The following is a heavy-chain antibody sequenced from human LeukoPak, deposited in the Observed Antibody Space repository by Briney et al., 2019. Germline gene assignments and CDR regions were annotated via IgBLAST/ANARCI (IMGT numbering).Heavy chain of an antibody. CDR1: GGSISSSSYY. CDR3: ARRRPTRSSGWSYYFDY. Sequence: PSQTLSLTCTVSGGSISSSSYYWGWIRQPPGKGLEWIGSIYYSGSTYYNPSLKSRVTISVDTSKNQFSLKLSSVTAADTAVYYCARRRPTRSSGWSYYFDYWGQGTLVTVSS. J-gene: IGHJ4*02. D-gene: IGHD6-19*01. CDR2: IYYSGST. V-gene: IGHV4-39*01.